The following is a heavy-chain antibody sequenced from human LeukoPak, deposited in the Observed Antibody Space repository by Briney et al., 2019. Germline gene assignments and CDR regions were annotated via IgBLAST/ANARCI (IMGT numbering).Heavy chain of an antibody. D-gene: IGHD5-12*01. CDR2: TYNGNRT. J-gene: IGHJ4*02. CDR3: AIESGYAVGDF. CDR1: GFNGISYY. V-gene: IGHV3-53*01. Sequence: GGSLRLSSAASGFNGISYYMNRLRQAPGQGLKGASGTYNGNRTYYENSLKGRFIISKDTSKSAPYLQMNSLRTDDTAVYYCAIESGYAVGDFWGQGTLVTVSS.